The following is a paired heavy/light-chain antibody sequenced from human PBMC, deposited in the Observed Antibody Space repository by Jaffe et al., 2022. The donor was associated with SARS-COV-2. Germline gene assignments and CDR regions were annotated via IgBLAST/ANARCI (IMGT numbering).Light chain of an antibody. J-gene: IGKJ2*01. V-gene: IGKV4-1*01. Sequence: DIVMTQSPDSLAVSLGERATINCKSSQISLYRSNNKSYLAWYQQKPGQPPKLLIYWASTRESGVPDRFSGSGSGTDFTLTISSLQAEDVAVYYCQQYYSVPYTFGQGTKLEIK. CDR1: QISLYRSNNKSY. CDR3: QQYYSVPYT. CDR2: WAS.
Heavy chain of an antibody. CDR3: TTGPSRPDY. Sequence: EVQLVESGGGLVKPAGSLRLSCAASGFTFSNAWMNWVRQAPGKGLEWVGRIKNKTDGATTDYAAPVKGRFTISRDDSKNTLYLQMDSLTTEDTAVYYCTTGPSRPDYWGQGTLVTVSS. J-gene: IGHJ4*02. CDR2: IKNKTDGATT. V-gene: IGHV3-15*01. CDR1: GFTFSNAW.